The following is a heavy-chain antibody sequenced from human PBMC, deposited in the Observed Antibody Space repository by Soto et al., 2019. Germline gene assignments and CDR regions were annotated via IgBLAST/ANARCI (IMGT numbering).Heavy chain of an antibody. Sequence: EVQLVESGGGLVQPGGSLRLSCAASGFTYSTYEISWVSQAPGKGLEWVSYISGSGSTIYYADSVKGRFTISRDNAQNSLYLQMNSLRVEDTAVYYCARDFFGDTGLRTGFDFWGQGTLVTVSS. CDR2: ISGSGSTI. J-gene: IGHJ4*02. D-gene: IGHD2-8*02. CDR1: GFTYSTYE. CDR3: ARDFFGDTGLRTGFDF. V-gene: IGHV3-48*03.